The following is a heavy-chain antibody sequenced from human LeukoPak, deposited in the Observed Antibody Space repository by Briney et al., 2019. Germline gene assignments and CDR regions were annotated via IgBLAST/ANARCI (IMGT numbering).Heavy chain of an antibody. CDR3: TRDSGTYNWFDP. D-gene: IGHD1-26*01. J-gene: IGHJ5*02. CDR1: GFTFYRYR. Sequence: GGSLRLSCAASGFTFYRYRMTWVRQSSGKGLEWVGQIDKKDKGYATATAYAASVKGRFTISRDDSINTAYLQMKSLKTEDTALYYCTRDSGTYNWFDPWGQGTLVTVSS. CDR2: IDKKDKGYATAT. V-gene: IGHV3-73*01.